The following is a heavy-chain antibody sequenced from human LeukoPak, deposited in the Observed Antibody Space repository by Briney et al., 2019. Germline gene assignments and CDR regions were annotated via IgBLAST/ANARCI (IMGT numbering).Heavy chain of an antibody. CDR1: TGSVNSGVYY. CDR2: IHSSGNS. J-gene: IGHJ4*02. Sequence: SETLSLTCSVSTGSVNSGVYYWGWVRQPPGKGLEWIGSIHSSGNSCCNPSLKSRVTLSVDTSKNQFSLKLSSVTAANRAVYYCAKHEGSYYDKSGYTFDFWGLGTLVTVSS. CDR3: AKHEGSYYDKSGYTFDF. V-gene: IGHV4-39*01. D-gene: IGHD3-22*01.